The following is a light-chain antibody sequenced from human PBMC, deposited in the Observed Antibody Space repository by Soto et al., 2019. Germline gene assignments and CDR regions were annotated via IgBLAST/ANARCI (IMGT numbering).Light chain of an antibody. Sequence: EIVLTQSPATLSLSPGERATLSCRASQSISTYLAWYRQKPGQAPRLFIYDASNRAAGIPARFSGSGSGTDFTLTISSLEPEDFAVYYCQQRSKWPITFGQGTRLEIK. CDR3: QQRSKWPIT. J-gene: IGKJ5*01. CDR1: QSISTY. CDR2: DAS. V-gene: IGKV3-11*01.